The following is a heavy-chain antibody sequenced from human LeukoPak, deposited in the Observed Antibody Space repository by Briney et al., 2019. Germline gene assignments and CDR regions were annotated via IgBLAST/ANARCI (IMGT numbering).Heavy chain of an antibody. J-gene: IGHJ4*02. CDR1: GFTFSSYA. Sequence: GGSLRLSCAASGFTFSSYAMSWVRQAPGKGLEGVSAISGSGGSTYYADSVKGRFTISRDNSKNTLYLQMNSLRAEDTAVYYCAKADYDFWSGTFDYWGQGTLVTVSS. CDR2: ISGSGGST. D-gene: IGHD3-3*01. CDR3: AKADYDFWSGTFDY. V-gene: IGHV3-23*01.